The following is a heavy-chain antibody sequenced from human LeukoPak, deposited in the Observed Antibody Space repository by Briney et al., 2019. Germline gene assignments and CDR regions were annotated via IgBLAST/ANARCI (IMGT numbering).Heavy chain of an antibody. J-gene: IGHJ3*02. CDR1: GFTFSSYA. V-gene: IGHV3-64D*06. CDR2: VSDNGGST. D-gene: IGHD5-18*01. CDR3: VKGGQYSRDAFDI. Sequence: AGGSLRLSCSASGFTFSSYAMHWVRQAPGKGLEYVSAVSDNGGSTYYADSVKGRFTISRDNSKNTLYLQMSSLRAEDTAVYYCVKGGQYSRDAFDIWGQGTMVTASS.